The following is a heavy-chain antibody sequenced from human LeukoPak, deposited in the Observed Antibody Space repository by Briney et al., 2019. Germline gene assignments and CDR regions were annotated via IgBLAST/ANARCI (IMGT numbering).Heavy chain of an antibody. D-gene: IGHD3-22*01. CDR1: GYTFTNYG. V-gene: IGHV1-8*01. Sequence: ASVKVSCKTSGYTFTNYGINWVRQATGQGLEWMGWLNPNSGNTGYAQKFQGRFSMTRNTSITTAYMELSGLRSEDTAMYYCATATVVTTYYYYGMDVWGQGTTVTVSS. CDR3: ATATVVTTYYYYGMDV. CDR2: LNPNSGNT. J-gene: IGHJ6*02.